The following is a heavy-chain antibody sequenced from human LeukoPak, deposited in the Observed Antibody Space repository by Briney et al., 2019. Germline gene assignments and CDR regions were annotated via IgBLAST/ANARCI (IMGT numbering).Heavy chain of an antibody. D-gene: IGHD2-15*01. CDR3: ARQYCSGGSCYSSY. CDR1: GFTFSSYG. J-gene: IGHJ4*02. V-gene: IGHV3-23*01. Sequence: PGGSLRLSCAVSGFTFSSYGMSWVRQAPGKGLEWVSAISGSGGSTYYADSVKGRFTISRDNSKNTLYLQMNSLRAEDTAVYYCARQYCSGGSCYSSYWGQGTLVTVSS. CDR2: ISGSGGST.